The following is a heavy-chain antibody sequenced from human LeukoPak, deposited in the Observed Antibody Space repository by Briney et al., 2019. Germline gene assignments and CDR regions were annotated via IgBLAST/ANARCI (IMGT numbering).Heavy chain of an antibody. CDR1: GFTFGDYA. CDR3: TRATSWYYYGSGSSFPFDP. CDR2: IRSKAYGGTT. J-gene: IGHJ5*02. D-gene: IGHD3-10*01. V-gene: IGHV3-49*04. Sequence: GGSLRLSCTASGFTFGDYAMSWVRQAPGKGLEWVGFIRSKAYGGTTEYAASVKGRFTISRDDSKSIAYLQMNSLKTEDTAVYYCTRATSWYYYGSGSSFPFDPWGQGTLVTVSS.